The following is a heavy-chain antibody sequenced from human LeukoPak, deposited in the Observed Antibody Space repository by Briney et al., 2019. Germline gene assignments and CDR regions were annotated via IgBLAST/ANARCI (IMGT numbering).Heavy chain of an antibody. D-gene: IGHD1-26*01. CDR3: ARFYANEWELPH. Sequence: GGSLRLSCAASGFTFSSYAMSWVRQAPGKGLEYVSAISSNGGSTHYANSVKGRFTISRDNSKNTLYLQMGSLRAEDTAVYYCARFYANEWELPHWGQGTLVTVSS. CDR2: ISSNGGST. V-gene: IGHV3-64*01. J-gene: IGHJ4*02. CDR1: GFTFSSYA.